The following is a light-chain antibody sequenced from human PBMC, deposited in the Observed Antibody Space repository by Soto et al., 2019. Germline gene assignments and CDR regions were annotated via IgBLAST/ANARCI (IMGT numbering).Light chain of an antibody. J-gene: IGKJ1*01. CDR3: QHYNSYSEA. CDR1: PTISSW. Sequence: DIQMNQSPSTLSGSVGDRVTITCRASPTISSWLARYQQKPGKAPKLLIYKASTLKSGGPSRFSGSGSGTEFTLTISSLQPDDFATYYCQHYNSYSEAFGQGTKVDSK. V-gene: IGKV1-5*03. CDR2: KAS.